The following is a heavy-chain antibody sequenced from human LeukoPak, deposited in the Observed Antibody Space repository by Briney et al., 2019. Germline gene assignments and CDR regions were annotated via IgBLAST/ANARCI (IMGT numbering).Heavy chain of an antibody. D-gene: IGHD4-17*01. CDR1: GYSFTSYW. J-gene: IGHJ5*02. Sequence: GESLKISCKGSGYSFTSYWIGWVRQMPGKVLEWMGIIYPGDSDTRYSPSFQGQVTISADKSISTAYLQWSSLKASDTAMYYCARGTVTTTGYNWFDPWGQGTLVTVSS. V-gene: IGHV5-51*01. CDR3: ARGTVTTTGYNWFDP. CDR2: IYPGDSDT.